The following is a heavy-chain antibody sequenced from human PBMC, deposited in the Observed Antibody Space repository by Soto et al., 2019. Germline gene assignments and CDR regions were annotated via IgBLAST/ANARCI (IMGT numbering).Heavy chain of an antibody. J-gene: IGHJ6*02. CDR2: ISGSGATT. V-gene: IGHV3-23*01. Sequence: GGSLRLSCAASGFIFSNYAMSWVRQSPGKGLEWVSSISGSGATTYYPDSVKGRFTISRDNSKNTLYLQMNSLRAEDTAVYYCAKDRGYCSSTSCLEYGMDVWGQGTTVTVSS. D-gene: IGHD2-2*01. CDR3: AKDRGYCSSTSCLEYGMDV. CDR1: GFIFSNYA.